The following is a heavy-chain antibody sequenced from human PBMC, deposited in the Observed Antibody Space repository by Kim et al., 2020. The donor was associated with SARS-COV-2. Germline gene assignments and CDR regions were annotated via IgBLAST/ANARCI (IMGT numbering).Heavy chain of an antibody. CDR3: ARSTGYENGS. CDR1: GHSISSHHY. Sequence: SETLSLTCTVSGHSISSHHYWGWIRQSPGKGLEWIGSIFYSGSTYHNPSLKSRVTISIDTSENQFFLKVSSVTAADTAVYYCARSTGYENGSWGQGTLVTVSS. V-gene: IGHV4-38-2*02. CDR2: IFYSGST. J-gene: IGHJ5*02. D-gene: IGHD5-12*01.